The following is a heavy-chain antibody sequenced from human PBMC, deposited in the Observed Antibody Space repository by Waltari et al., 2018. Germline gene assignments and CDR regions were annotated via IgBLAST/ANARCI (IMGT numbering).Heavy chain of an antibody. J-gene: IGHJ4*02. CDR3: AKDAFGNTYLDF. CDR2: IWFDGRDK. D-gene: IGHD2-2*02. Sequence: QVNLVESGGGVVQPGGSLSLSCATSGFTFSNFGMHWVRQAPGKGLEWVALIWFDGRDKFYAESVRGRFTISRDNSARTLYLDMDSLRLDDTAMYYCAKDAFGNTYLDFWGQGTLVTVSS. V-gene: IGHV3-30*02. CDR1: GFTFSNFG.